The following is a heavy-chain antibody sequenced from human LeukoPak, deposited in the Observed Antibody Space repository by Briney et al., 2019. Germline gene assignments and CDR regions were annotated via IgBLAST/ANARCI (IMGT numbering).Heavy chain of an antibody. Sequence: SETLSLTCTVSGASISSTVHYCAWIRQSPGKGLEWIGSSDYSGGTTYNPSLNSRVTVSVDTSKNQFSLKLTSVTAADTAVYYCARDFGDFRTDYWGQGTLVTVSS. V-gene: IGHV4-39*01. CDR2: SDYSGGT. CDR3: ARDFGDFRTDY. J-gene: IGHJ4*02. D-gene: IGHD4-17*01. CDR1: GASISSTVHY.